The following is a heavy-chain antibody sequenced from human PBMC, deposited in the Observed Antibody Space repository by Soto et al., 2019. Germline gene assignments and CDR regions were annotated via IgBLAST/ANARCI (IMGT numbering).Heavy chain of an antibody. CDR1: GFTFSSYA. CDR2: ISGSGGST. J-gene: IGHJ5*02. Sequence: GESLKISCAASGFTFSSYAMSWVRQAPGKGLEWVSAISGSGGSTYYADSVKGRFTISRDNSKNTLYLQMNSLRAEDTAVYYCAKEALAEGYCSGGSCFGADWFDPWGQGTLVTVSS. V-gene: IGHV3-23*01. CDR3: AKEALAEGYCSGGSCFGADWFDP. D-gene: IGHD2-15*01.